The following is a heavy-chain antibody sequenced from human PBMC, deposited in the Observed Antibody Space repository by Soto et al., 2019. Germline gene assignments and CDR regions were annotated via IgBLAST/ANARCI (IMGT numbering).Heavy chain of an antibody. CDR3: AKAGFGRYCSSTSCVHFDY. Sequence: EVQVLESGGGLVQPGGSLRLSCVASGFTFTTYAMTWVRQAPGKGLEWVSIISGRGASTHHADSVKGRFIISRDNSKNKLYLQMNGLRAEDTAVYYCAKAGFGRYCSSTSCVHFDYWGQGTLVTVSS. CDR1: GFTFTTYA. J-gene: IGHJ4*02. CDR2: ISGRGAST. V-gene: IGHV3-23*01. D-gene: IGHD2-2*01.